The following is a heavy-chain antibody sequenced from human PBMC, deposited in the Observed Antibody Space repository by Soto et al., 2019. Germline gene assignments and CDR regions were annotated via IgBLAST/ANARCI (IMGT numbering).Heavy chain of an antibody. CDR1: GYTFTSYA. J-gene: IGHJ5*02. CDR3: ARDIGGSGGVKLEQRPSSWCAP. D-gene: IGHD1-1*01. CDR2: INAGNGTT. V-gene: IGHV1-3*01. Sequence: QVQLVQSGAEVKKPGASVKVSCKASGYTFTSYAMHWVRQAPGQRLEWMGWINAGNGTTNYSQKFQGRVTITRDTSASTAYMELSRLRSEDTAVYYCARDIGGSGGVKLEQRPSSWCAPWGQGPLVAVGS.